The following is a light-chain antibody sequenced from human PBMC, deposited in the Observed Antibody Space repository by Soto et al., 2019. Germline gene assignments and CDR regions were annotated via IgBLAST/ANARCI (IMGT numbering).Light chain of an antibody. CDR2: EVT. CDR3: CSYAGGTIFVL. V-gene: IGLV2-23*02. Sequence: QSALTQPASVSGSPEQSVTISCSGTSDDVGRYNLVSWYQQHPGQAPKLLISEVTKRPSGVSNRFSGSKSGNTASLTISGLQAEDEADYYCCSYAGGTIFVLFGGGTKLTVL. CDR1: SDDVGRYNL. J-gene: IGLJ2*01.